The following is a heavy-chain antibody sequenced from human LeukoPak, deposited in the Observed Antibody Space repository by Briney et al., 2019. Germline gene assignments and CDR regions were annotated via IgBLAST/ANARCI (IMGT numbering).Heavy chain of an antibody. CDR3: SRQVVGNDY. CDR1: GESSFSSYY. Sequence: PETLSLTCAVYGESSFSSYYWSWIRQTPGGALERIGEINHSGYTNYNPSLKSRVTLSIDTSKNQFSLRLNSVTAADTAVYYCSRQVVGNDYWGQGTLVTVSS. CDR2: INHSGYT. D-gene: IGHD3-22*01. J-gene: IGHJ4*02. V-gene: IGHV4-34*01.